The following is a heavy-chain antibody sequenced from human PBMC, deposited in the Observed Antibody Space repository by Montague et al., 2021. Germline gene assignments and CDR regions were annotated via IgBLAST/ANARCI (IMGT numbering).Heavy chain of an antibody. D-gene: IGHD6-13*01. CDR2: IYYSGST. CDR3: ARGYSSSWYN. J-gene: IGHJ4*02. CDR1: GGSISSYY. V-gene: IGHV4-59*01. Sequence: SETLSLTCYVSGGSISSYYWSWIRQPPGKGLEWIGYIYYSGSTNYKPSLKSRVTISEDTSKNQFSLKLSSVTAADTAVYYCARGYSSSWYNWGQGTLVSVSS.